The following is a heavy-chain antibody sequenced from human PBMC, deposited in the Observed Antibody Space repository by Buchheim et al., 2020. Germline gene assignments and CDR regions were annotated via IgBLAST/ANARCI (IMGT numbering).Heavy chain of an antibody. CDR3: ARAKYGDDFDY. D-gene: IGHD4-17*01. CDR2: IYRSGST. Sequence: QVQLQESGPGLVKPSGTLSLTCAVSGDSTTSSHWWSWVRQPPGKGLEWIGEIYRSGSTYYNPSLKSRVTISVDKSTNQFSLILSSVTAADTAVYYCARAKYGDDFDYWGQGTL. V-gene: IGHV4-4*02. CDR1: GDSTTSSHW. J-gene: IGHJ4*02.